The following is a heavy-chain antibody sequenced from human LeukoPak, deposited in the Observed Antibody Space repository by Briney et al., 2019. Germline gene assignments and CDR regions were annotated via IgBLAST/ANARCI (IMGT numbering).Heavy chain of an antibody. CDR1: EFTFDDYG. D-gene: IGHD2/OR15-2a*01. CDR3: GRIVRKRYGGGGDYYFYMDV. Sequence: PGGSLRLSCAASEFTFDDYGMSWVRQAPGKGLEWVSGINRNGGSTGYADSVKGRFTISRDNAKNSLYLQMNSLRAEDTALYYCGRIVRKRYGGGGDYYFYMDVWGKGTTVTVSS. V-gene: IGHV3-20*04. CDR2: INRNGGST. J-gene: IGHJ6*03.